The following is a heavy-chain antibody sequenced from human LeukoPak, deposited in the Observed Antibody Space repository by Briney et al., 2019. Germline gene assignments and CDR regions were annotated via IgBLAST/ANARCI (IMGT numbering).Heavy chain of an antibody. CDR3: ASEHGGSYYVDY. Sequence: SETLSLTCAVYGGSFSGYYWSWIRQPPGKGLEWIGEINHSGSTNYNPSLKSRVTISVDTSKNQFSLKLSSVTAADTAVYHCASEHGGSYYVDYWGQGTLVTVSS. D-gene: IGHD1-26*01. CDR2: INHSGST. V-gene: IGHV4-34*01. J-gene: IGHJ4*02. CDR1: GGSFSGYY.